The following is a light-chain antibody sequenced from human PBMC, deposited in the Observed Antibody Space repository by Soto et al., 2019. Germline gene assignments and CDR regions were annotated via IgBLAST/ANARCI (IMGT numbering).Light chain of an antibody. CDR1: QSVSSSY. CDR3: QQYNSSPRT. V-gene: IGKV3-20*01. CDR2: GAS. Sequence: ELALPQSPGTLSVSAGERATLYCRASQSVSSSYLAWYQQTPGQAPRLLIYGASSRATGIPDRFSGSGSGTDVTLTISRLEPEDFAVYYCQQYNSSPRTCGQGTKVDIK. J-gene: IGKJ1*01.